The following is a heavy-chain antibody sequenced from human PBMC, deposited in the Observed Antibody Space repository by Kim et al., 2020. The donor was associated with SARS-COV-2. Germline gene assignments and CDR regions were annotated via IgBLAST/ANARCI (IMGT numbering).Heavy chain of an antibody. J-gene: IGHJ6*03. CDR2: INLDNGVT. CDR1: GYTFTGYY. Sequence: ASVKVSCRTSGYTFTGYYIHWVRQAPGQGLEWMGWINLDNGVTNYARKFQGRVIMTRDTSISTAHMDLSRLTSDDTAVYYCATIHARAFYYLDVWGKGTT. V-gene: IGHV1-2*02. D-gene: IGHD6-6*01. CDR3: ATIHARAFYYLDV.